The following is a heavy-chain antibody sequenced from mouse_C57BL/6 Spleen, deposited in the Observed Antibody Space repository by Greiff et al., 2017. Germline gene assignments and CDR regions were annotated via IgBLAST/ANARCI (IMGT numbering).Heavy chain of an antibody. CDR3: AIGLLRIYAMDY. J-gene: IGHJ4*01. D-gene: IGHD2-1*01. CDR1: GYTFTSYW. V-gene: IGHV1-74*01. CDR2: IHPSDSGT. Sequence: VKLEQPGAELVKPGASVKVSCKASGYTFTSYWMHWVKQRPGQGLEWIGRIHPSDSGTNYNQKFKGKATLTVDKSSSTAYMQLSSLTSADSAVYYCAIGLLRIYAMDYWGQGTSVTVSS.